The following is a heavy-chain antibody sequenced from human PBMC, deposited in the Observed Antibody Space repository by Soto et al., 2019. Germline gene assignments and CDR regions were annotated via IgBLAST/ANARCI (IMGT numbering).Heavy chain of an antibody. J-gene: IGHJ5*02. V-gene: IGHV4-30-4*01. D-gene: IGHD2-15*01. CDR2: IYYSGST. Sequence: PSETLSLTCSVSGCSISSGDYYWSWIRQPPGKGLEWIGYIYYSGSTYYNPSLKSRVTISVDTSKNQFSLKLSSVTAADTAVYYCARVMRVVVVAATPRGNWFDPWGQGTLVTVSS. CDR3: ARVMRVVVVAATPRGNWFDP. CDR1: GCSISSGDYY.